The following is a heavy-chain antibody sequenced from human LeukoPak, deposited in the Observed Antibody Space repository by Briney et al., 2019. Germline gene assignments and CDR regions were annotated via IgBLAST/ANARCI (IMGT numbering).Heavy chain of an antibody. V-gene: IGHV3-64*01. J-gene: IGHJ4*02. D-gene: IGHD5-24*01. CDR1: GFTFSSYA. Sequence: GGSLRLPCAASGFTFSSYAMHWVRQAPGKGLEYVSAISSNGGSTYYANSVKGRFTISRDNSKNTLYLQMGSLRAEDMAVYYCARGSRDGYNDFDYWGQGTLVTVSS. CDR3: ARGSRDGYNDFDY. CDR2: ISSNGGST.